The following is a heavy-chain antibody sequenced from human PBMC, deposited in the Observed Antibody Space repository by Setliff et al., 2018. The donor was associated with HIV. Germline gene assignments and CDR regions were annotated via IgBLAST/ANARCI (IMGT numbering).Heavy chain of an antibody. D-gene: IGHD6-13*01. CDR1: GFSFYNYY. V-gene: IGHV3-11*04. Sequence: GGSLRLSCAASGFSFYNYYMSWIRQAPGKGLEWISYISSSSSTIYYADSVKGRFTISRDNAKNSLYLQMNSLRAEDTAVYYCARSRAAGFDYWGQGTLVTVSS. CDR3: ARSRAAGFDY. J-gene: IGHJ4*02. CDR2: ISSSSSTI.